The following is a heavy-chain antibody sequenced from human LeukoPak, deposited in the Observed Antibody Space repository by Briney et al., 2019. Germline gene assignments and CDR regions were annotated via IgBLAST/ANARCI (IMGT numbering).Heavy chain of an antibody. D-gene: IGHD2-2*03. CDR2: IYYTGTT. V-gene: IGHV4-39*07. J-gene: IGHJ4*02. CDR3: GRVGEYGYCAPRTCFSPFGY. CDR1: GGSISSPNNY. Sequence: SETLSLTCTVSGGSISSPNNYWGWIRQPPGKGLEWIGTIYYTGTTYYNPFLTSRVTMSVDTSRNQFSLKLTSVTAADTAVYYCGRVGEYGYCAPRTCFSPFGYWGQGALVTVSS.